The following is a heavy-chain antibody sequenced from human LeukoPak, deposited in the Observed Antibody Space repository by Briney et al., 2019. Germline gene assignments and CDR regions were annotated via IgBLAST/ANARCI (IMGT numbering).Heavy chain of an antibody. CDR3: ASSVMAIGPSAKYYYGMDV. D-gene: IGHD2-8*01. V-gene: IGHV1-69*10. J-gene: IGHJ6*02. CDR1: GGTFSSYA. CDR2: IIPIFGIA. Sequence: GASVKVSCKASGGTFSSYAISWVRQAPGQGLEWMGGIIPIFGIANYAQKFQGRVTITADKSTSTAYMELSNLRSEDTAVYYCASSVMAIGPSAKYYYGMDVWGQGTTVTVSS.